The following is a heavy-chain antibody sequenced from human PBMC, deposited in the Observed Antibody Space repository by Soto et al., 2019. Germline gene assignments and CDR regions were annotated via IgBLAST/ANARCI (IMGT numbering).Heavy chain of an antibody. D-gene: IGHD3-22*01. J-gene: IGHJ4*02. Sequence: GGSLRLSCAASGFTFSSYEMNWVRQAPGKGLEWVSYISSSGSTIYYADSVKGRFTISRDNAKNSLYLQMNSLRAEDTAVYYCARTFDSSGYYEYYFDYWGQGTLVTAPQ. CDR2: ISSSGSTI. CDR1: GFTFSSYE. CDR3: ARTFDSSGYYEYYFDY. V-gene: IGHV3-48*03.